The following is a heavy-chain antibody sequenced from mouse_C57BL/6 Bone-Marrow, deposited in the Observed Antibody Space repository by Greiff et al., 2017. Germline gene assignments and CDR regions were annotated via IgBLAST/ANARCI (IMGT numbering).Heavy chain of an antibody. V-gene: IGHV1-81*01. Sequence: QVQLQQSGAELARPGASVKLSCKASGYTFTSYGISWVKQRTGQGLEWIGEIYPRSGNTYYNEKFKGKATLSADKSSSTAYMELRSLTSEDSAVYFCARSYYGSNFAYWGQGTLVTVSA. D-gene: IGHD1-1*01. CDR1: GYTFTSYG. J-gene: IGHJ3*01. CDR3: ARSYYGSNFAY. CDR2: IYPRSGNT.